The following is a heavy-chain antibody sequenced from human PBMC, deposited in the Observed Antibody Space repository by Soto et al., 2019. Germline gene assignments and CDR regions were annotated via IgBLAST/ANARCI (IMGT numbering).Heavy chain of an antibody. J-gene: IGHJ4*02. D-gene: IGHD4-17*01. Sequence: QVQLVESGGGLVKPGGSLRLSCAASGFTFSDYYMSWIRQAPGKGLEWVSYISSSGSTIYYAASVKGRFTITRDNAKNSLYLQMNSLRAEDTAVYYCARVDALDSYGDSRFYDYWGQGTLVTVSS. V-gene: IGHV3-11*01. CDR1: GFTFSDYY. CDR3: ARVDALDSYGDSRFYDY. CDR2: ISSSGSTI.